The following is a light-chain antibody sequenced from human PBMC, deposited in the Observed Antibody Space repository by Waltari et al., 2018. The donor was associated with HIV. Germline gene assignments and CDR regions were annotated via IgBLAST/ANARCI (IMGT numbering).Light chain of an antibody. CDR1: QSVNDY. Sequence: EIVLTQSPATLSLSPGDRATLSCRASQSVNDYIAWYQHKPGQAPRLLIYDVSTRATGIPARFSGSRSGTDFTLTISSLEPEDFAVYYCQQRSNWPPLTFGGGQRWRSN. CDR2: DVS. CDR3: QQRSNWPPLT. V-gene: IGKV3-11*01. J-gene: IGKJ4*01.